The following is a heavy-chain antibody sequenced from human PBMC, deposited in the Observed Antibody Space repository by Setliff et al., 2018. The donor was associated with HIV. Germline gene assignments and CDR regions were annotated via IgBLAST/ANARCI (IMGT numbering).Heavy chain of an antibody. CDR1: GGSISGYY. CDR3: ARREGAGKFDC. CDR2: IYTSGST. J-gene: IGHJ4*02. Sequence: SETLSLTCTVSGGSISGYYWSWIRQPPGKGLEWIGYIYTSGSTNYNPSLKSRVTMSVDTSKNQFSLKLSSVTAADTAVYYCARREGAGKFDCWGQGTLVTVSS. V-gene: IGHV4-4*09.